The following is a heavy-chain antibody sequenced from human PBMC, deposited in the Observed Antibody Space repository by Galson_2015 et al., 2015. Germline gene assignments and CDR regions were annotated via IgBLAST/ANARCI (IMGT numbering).Heavy chain of an antibody. CDR1: GGTFSSYA. J-gene: IGHJ6*03. D-gene: IGHD2-2*01. CDR2: IIPIFGTA. V-gene: IGHV1-69*01. CDR3: ASNDIVVVPAAPHYYYYMDV. Sequence: KVSCKASGGTFSSYAISWVRQAPGHGLEWMGGIIPIFGTANYAQKFQGRVTITADESTSTAYMELSSLRSEDTAVYYCASNDIVVVPAAPHYYYYMDVWGKGTTVTVSS.